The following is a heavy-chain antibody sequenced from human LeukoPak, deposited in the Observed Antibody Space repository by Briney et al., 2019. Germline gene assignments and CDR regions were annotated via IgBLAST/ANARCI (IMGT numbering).Heavy chain of an antibody. CDR3: ARNGDYGDYDGWFDP. J-gene: IGHJ5*02. CDR1: GFTFSSYS. CDR2: ISSSSSYI. V-gene: IGHV3-21*01. Sequence: GGSLRLSCAASGFTFSSYSMNWVRQAPGKGLEWVSSISSSSSYIYYADSVKGRFTISRDNAKNSLYLQMNSLRAEDTAVYYCARNGDYGDYDGWFDPWGQGTLVTVSS. D-gene: IGHD4-17*01.